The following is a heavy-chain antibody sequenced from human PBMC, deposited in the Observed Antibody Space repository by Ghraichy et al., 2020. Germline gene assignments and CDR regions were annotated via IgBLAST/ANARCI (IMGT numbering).Heavy chain of an antibody. CDR1: GGSISSYY. CDR2: IYYSGST. J-gene: IGHJ6*02. Sequence: SQTLSLTCTVSGGSISSYYWSWIRQPPGKGLEWIGYIYYSGSTNYNPSLKSRVTISVDTSKNQFSLKLSSVTAADTAVYYCAREELEHSFPAGMDVWGQGTTVTVSS. V-gene: IGHV4-59*01. D-gene: IGHD1/OR15-1a*01. CDR3: AREELEHSFPAGMDV.